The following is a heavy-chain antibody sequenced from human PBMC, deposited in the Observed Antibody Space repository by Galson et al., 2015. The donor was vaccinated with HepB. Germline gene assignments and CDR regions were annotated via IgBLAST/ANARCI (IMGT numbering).Heavy chain of an antibody. CDR3: ARERDGYSVRGVRFDY. D-gene: IGHD5-24*01. CDR2: IIPIFGTA. Sequence: SVKVSCKASGGTFSSYAISWVRQAPGQGLEWMGGIIPIFGTANYAQKFQGRVTITADESTSTAYMELSSLRSEDTAVYYCARERDGYSVRGVRFDYWGQGTLVTVSS. J-gene: IGHJ4*02. V-gene: IGHV1-69*13. CDR1: GGTFSSYA.